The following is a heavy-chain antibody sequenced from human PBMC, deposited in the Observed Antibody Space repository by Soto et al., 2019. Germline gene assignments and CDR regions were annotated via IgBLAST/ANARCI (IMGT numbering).Heavy chain of an antibody. J-gene: IGHJ6*02. CDR3: ARGGLQHALDV. V-gene: IGHV3-74*03. CDR1: GFTFSNYW. Sequence: EVQLVESGGGLVQPGGSLRLSCAASGFTFSNYWMYWVRQAPGKGLVWVSRVNNDGTDTAHADSVKGRFTISRDNAENTLYLQMNSLRAEDTAVYYCARGGLQHALDVWGQGSTVTVSS. CDR2: VNNDGTDT. D-gene: IGHD6-13*01.